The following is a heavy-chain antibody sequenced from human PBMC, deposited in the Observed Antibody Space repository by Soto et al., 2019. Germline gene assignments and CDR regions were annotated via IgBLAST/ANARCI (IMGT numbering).Heavy chain of an antibody. Sequence: QVQLQESGPGLVKPSQTLSLTCTVSGGSISSGGYYWSWIRHHPGKGLEWIGYIHNSGNSHFNPSLKSRVSISVDTSKNQFTLKLSSVTAADTAVYYCANYRYGAGSWLDPWGQGTLVTVSS. V-gene: IGHV4-31*03. D-gene: IGHD5-18*01. CDR3: ANYRYGAGSWLDP. CDR1: GGSISSGGYY. CDR2: IHNSGNS. J-gene: IGHJ5*02.